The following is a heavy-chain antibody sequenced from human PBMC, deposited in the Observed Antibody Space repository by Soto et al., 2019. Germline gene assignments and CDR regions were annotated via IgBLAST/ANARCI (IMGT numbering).Heavy chain of an antibody. V-gene: IGHV3-53*02. CDR1: EVTVSSNY. CDR3: ARLTTEGEFNWFDS. Sequence: EVRLVETGGGLIQPGGSLKVSCAASEVTVSSNYMSWVRQAPGKGLQWVAIIYSGGSTYYADAVKGRFTITRDNSKNTVSLQMNSLRAEDTAVYYCARLTTEGEFNWFDSWGQGTLVTVSS. J-gene: IGHJ5*01. CDR2: IYSGGST.